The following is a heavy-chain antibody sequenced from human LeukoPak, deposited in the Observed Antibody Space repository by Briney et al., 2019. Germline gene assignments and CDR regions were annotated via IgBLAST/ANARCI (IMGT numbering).Heavy chain of an antibody. Sequence: PETLSLTCTVSAASIRGYYWSWIRQPPGKGLEWIGYIYYIGSTNYNPSLKSRVTISVDTSKNQFSLKLRSVTAADTAVYYCARTPYYDSSGYYNDYWGQGTLVTVSS. CDR3: ARTPYYDSSGYYNDY. V-gene: IGHV4-59*01. D-gene: IGHD3-22*01. J-gene: IGHJ4*02. CDR2: IYYIGST. CDR1: AASIRGYY.